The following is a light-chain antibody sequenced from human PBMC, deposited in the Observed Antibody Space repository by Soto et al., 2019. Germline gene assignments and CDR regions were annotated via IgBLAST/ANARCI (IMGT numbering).Light chain of an antibody. CDR1: QSVSSY. J-gene: IGKJ1*01. Sequence: EIVLTQSPATLSLSPGERATLSCRASQSVSSYLAWYQQKPGQAPRLLIYDASNRATAIPARFSGSGSGTDFTLTSSSLEPEDFAVYYCQQRGNWPWTFGQGTKVEIK. V-gene: IGKV3-11*01. CDR3: QQRGNWPWT. CDR2: DAS.